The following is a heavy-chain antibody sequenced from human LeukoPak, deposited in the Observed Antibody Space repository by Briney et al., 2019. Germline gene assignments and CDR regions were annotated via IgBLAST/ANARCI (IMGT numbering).Heavy chain of an antibody. CDR2: IYYSGST. CDR3: ARAGGSGSYWGVYFDY. D-gene: IGHD3-10*01. Sequence: SETLSLTCTVSGGSISSYYWSWIRQPPGKGLEWIGYIYYSGSTNYNPSLKSRVTISVDTSKNQSSLKLSSVTAADTAVYYCARAGGSGSYWGVYFDYWGQGTLVTVSS. CDR1: GGSISSYY. J-gene: IGHJ4*02. V-gene: IGHV4-59*01.